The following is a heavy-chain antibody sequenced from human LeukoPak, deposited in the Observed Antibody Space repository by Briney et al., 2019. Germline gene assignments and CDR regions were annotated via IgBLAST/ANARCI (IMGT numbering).Heavy chain of an antibody. D-gene: IGHD3-22*01. V-gene: IGHV3-53*01. CDR3: ARAPPGGSGYYSY. Sequence: GGSLRRSCAASGFTVSSNYMSWVRQAPGKGLEWVSVIYSGGSTYYADSVKGRFTISRDNSKNTLYLQMNSLRAEDTAVYYCARAPPGGSGYYSYWGQGTLVTVSS. CDR1: GFTVSSNY. CDR2: IYSGGST. J-gene: IGHJ4*01.